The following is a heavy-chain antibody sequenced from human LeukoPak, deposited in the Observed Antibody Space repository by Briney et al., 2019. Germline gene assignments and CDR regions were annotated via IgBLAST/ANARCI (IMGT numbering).Heavy chain of an antibody. Sequence: ASVKVSCKASGYTFTSYDINWVRQATGQGLEWMGWMNPNSGNTGYAQKFQGRVTMTRNTSISTAYMELSSLRSEDTAVYYCARGYCSSTSCYWAYYYYYYGMDVWGQGTTVTVSS. V-gene: IGHV1-8*01. CDR2: MNPNSGNT. CDR3: ARGYCSSTSCYWAYYYYYYGMDV. D-gene: IGHD2-2*01. CDR1: GYTFTSYD. J-gene: IGHJ6*02.